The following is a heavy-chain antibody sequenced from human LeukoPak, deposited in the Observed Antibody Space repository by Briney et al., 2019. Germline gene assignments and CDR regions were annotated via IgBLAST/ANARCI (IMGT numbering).Heavy chain of an antibody. J-gene: IGHJ5*02. CDR3: ARDSRAGQSGYWFDP. CDR1: GGSISSYY. V-gene: IGHV4-59*01. D-gene: IGHD3-22*01. Sequence: KTSETLSLTCTVSGGSISSYYWSWIRQPPGKGLEWLGYIYYSGSTYYNPSLKSRVTISVDTSKNQFSLKLTSVTAADTAVYYCARDSRAGQSGYWFDPWGQGTLVTVSS. CDR2: IYYSGST.